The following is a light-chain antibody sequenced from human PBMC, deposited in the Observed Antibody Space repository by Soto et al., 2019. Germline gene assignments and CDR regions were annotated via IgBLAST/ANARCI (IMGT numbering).Light chain of an antibody. J-gene: IGKJ1*01. CDR1: QSVSSN. CDR3: QQRSSWPWT. Sequence: EIVMTQSPATLSVSPGERATLSCRASQSVSSNLAWYQQNPGQAPRLIIYGASNRATGVPDRFGGSGSGTEFTLTIDSLEPEDFELFYCQQRSSWPWTFGQGTKVDIK. CDR2: GAS. V-gene: IGKV3-11*01.